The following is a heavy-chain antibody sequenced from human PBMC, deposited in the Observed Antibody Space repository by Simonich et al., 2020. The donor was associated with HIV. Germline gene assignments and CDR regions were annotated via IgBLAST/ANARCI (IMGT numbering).Heavy chain of an antibody. CDR1: GFTFGDYA. Sequence: EVQLVESGGGLVQPGRSLRLSCSASGFTFGDYAMSWVRQAPGKVLEWVGFIRSKAYGGTTDYAASVKGRVTISRDDSKSIAYLQMNSLKTEDTAVYYCTRSQRGYSSYVLDYWGQGILVTVSS. J-gene: IGHJ4*02. D-gene: IGHD5-12*01. CDR3: TRSQRGYSSYVLDY. V-gene: IGHV3-49*04. CDR2: IRSKAYGGTT.